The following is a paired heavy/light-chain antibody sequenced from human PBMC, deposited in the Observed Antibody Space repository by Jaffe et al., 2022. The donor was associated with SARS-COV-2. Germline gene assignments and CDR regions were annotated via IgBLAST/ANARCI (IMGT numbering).Heavy chain of an antibody. Sequence: EVQLVQSGAEVKKPGESLKITCKASGYNFATYWIGWVRQLPGKGLEWMGTIYPGDSDTRYSPSFEGQVTISADKSINTAYLQWSSLKASDTAMYYCARRSPGSYRGSFFDYWGQGALVTVSS. J-gene: IGHJ4*02. V-gene: IGHV5-51*01. CDR1: GYNFATYW. CDR3: ARRSPGSYRGSFFDY. CDR2: IYPGDSDT. D-gene: IGHD1-26*01.
Light chain of an antibody. CDR3: QQYGDSHYT. V-gene: IGKV3-20*01. J-gene: IGKJ2*01. CDR2: GAS. CDR1: QSVSSNY. Sequence: EIVLTQSPGTLSLSPGERATLSCRASQSVSSNYLAWYQQKPGQAPRLLIYGASSRATGIPDRFSGSGSGTDFTLTISRLAPEDFAVYYCQQYGDSHYTFGQGTKLEIK.